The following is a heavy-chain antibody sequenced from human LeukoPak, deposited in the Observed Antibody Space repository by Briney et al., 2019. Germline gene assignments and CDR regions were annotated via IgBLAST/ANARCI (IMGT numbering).Heavy chain of an antibody. CDR1: GFTFINDW. J-gene: IGHJ4*02. Sequence: GGSLRLSCAASGFTFINDWMSWVRQTPGKGLEWVACIKGDGSEKYYADSVKGRFTISRDNAKNSLFLQMNSLRAEDMAVYYCARDESWIFHQWGQGTLVTVSS. CDR3: ARDESWIFHQ. D-gene: IGHD2-2*03. CDR2: IKGDGSEK. V-gene: IGHV3-7*01.